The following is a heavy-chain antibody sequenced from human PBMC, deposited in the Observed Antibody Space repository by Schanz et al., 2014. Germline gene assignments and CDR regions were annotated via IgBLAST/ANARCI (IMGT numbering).Heavy chain of an antibody. CDR2: VYMSAAST. CDR3: ARDEGRDGYNLAFDV. D-gene: IGHD5-12*01. CDR1: GFTFSSYT. Sequence: EVQLVESGGGLVKPGDSLRLSCAASGFTFSSYTMKWVRQAPGKGLEWVSTVYMSAASTRYADSVKGRFIISRDSSKNTLFLQMNSLRPEDTALYFCARDEGRDGYNLAFDVWGQGTLVTVSS. V-gene: IGHV3-21*04. J-gene: IGHJ3*01.